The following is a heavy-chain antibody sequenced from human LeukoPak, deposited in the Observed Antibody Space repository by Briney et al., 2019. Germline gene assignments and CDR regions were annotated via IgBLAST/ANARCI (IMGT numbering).Heavy chain of an antibody. CDR3: ARVAGSSWARYYFDY. J-gene: IGHJ4*02. D-gene: IGHD6-13*01. CDR2: IKQDGSEK. CDR1: GFTFSSYW. V-gene: IGHV3-7*01. Sequence: GGSLRLSCAASGFTFSSYWMSWVRQAPGKGLEWVANIKQDGSEKYYVDSVKGRFTISRDNAKNSLYLQMNSLRAEDTAVYYCARVAGSSWARYYFDYWGQGTLVTVSS.